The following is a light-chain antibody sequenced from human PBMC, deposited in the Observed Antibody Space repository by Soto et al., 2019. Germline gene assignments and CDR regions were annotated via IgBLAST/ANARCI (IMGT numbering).Light chain of an antibody. V-gene: IGKV2-28*01. CDR2: LGS. CDR1: QSLLYSNGYNF. Sequence: DVVMTQSPLSLPVTPGEPASISCRSSQSLLYSNGYNFLDWYLQKPGQSPQLLIYLGSNRASGVPSRFSGSGSGTEFTLTISSLQPEDFATYYCLQDYNYPPWTFGQGTKVDIK. CDR3: LQDYNYPPWT. J-gene: IGKJ1*01.